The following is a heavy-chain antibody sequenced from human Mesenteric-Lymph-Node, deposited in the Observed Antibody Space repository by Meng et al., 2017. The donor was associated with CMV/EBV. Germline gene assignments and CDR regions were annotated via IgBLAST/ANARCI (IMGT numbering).Heavy chain of an antibody. J-gene: IGHJ6*02. CDR2: INPNSGGT. D-gene: IGHD5-12*01. V-gene: IGHV1-2*02. CDR3: ARTVATIHYYYYGMDV. Sequence: ASVKVSCKASGYTFTGYYMHWVRQATGQGLEWMGWINPNSGGTNYAQKFQGRVTMTRDTSISTAYMELSRLRSDDTAVYYCARTVATIHYYYYGMDVWGQGTTVTVSS. CDR1: GYTFTGYY.